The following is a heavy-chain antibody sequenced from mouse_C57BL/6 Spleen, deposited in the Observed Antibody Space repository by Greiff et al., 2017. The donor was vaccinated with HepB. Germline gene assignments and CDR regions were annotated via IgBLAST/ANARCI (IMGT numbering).Heavy chain of an antibody. CDR3: AREGDVNYDWFAY. Sequence: VKLQESGAELARPGASVKLSCKASGYTFTSYGISWVKQRTGQGLEWIGEIYPRSGNTYYNEKFKGKATLTADKSSSTADMELRSLTSEDSSVYFCAREGDVNYDWFAYWGQGTLVTVSA. J-gene: IGHJ3*01. V-gene: IGHV1-81*01. D-gene: IGHD2-1*01. CDR1: GYTFTSYG. CDR2: IYPRSGNT.